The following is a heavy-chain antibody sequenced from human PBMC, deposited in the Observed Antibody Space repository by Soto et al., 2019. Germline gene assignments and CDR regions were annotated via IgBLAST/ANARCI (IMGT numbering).Heavy chain of an antibody. Sequence: GSLRLSCAASGFSFSGYNMNWVRQAPGKGLEWVSSISGDSNYIYYADSVQGRFTISRDNAKSSVYLQMNSLRAEDTAVYYCARVVYFDRSAYGLWGQGTMVTVSS. D-gene: IGHD3-22*01. CDR1: GFSFSGYN. CDR2: ISGDSNYI. J-gene: IGHJ3*01. CDR3: ARVVYFDRSAYGL. V-gene: IGHV3-21*01.